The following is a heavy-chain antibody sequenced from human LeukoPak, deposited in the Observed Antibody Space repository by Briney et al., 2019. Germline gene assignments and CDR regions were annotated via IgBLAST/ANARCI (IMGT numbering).Heavy chain of an antibody. Sequence: SGTLSLTCAVYGGSFSGYYWSWIRQPPGKGLEWIGEINHSGSTNYNPSLKSRVTISVDTSKNQFSLKLSSVTAADTAVYYCASPGATYYYGSGSFFYWGQGTLVTVSS. CDR2: INHSGST. D-gene: IGHD3-10*01. CDR3: ASPGATYYYGSGSFFY. CDR1: GGSFSGYY. V-gene: IGHV4-34*01. J-gene: IGHJ4*02.